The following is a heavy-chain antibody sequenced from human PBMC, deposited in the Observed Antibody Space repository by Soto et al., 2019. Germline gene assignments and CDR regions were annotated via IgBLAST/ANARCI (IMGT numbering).Heavy chain of an antibody. J-gene: IGHJ5*02. CDR1: GYTFTSYA. D-gene: IGHD3-3*01. CDR2: INAGNGNT. CDR3: ARDHPRYDFWSGYRGWFDP. Sequence: GASVKVSCKASGYTFTSYAMHWVRQAPGQRLEWMGWINAGNGNTKYSQKFQGRVTITRDTSASTAYMELSSLRSEDTAVYYCARDHPRYDFWSGYRGWFDPWGQGTLVTVSS. V-gene: IGHV1-3*01.